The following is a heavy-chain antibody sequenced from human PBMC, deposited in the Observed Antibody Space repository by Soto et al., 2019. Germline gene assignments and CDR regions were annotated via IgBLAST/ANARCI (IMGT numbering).Heavy chain of an antibody. Sequence: QVQLQESGPGLVKPSETLSLTCTVSGGSISSYYWSWIRQPPGKGLEWIGYIYYSGSTNYNPSRESRVTISVDSSTNHFSLELRFVTAADTAVYHCARVSSDYWYFDLWGRGTLVTVSS. CDR1: GGSISSYY. CDR3: ARVSSDYWYFDL. J-gene: IGHJ2*01. D-gene: IGHD6-6*01. CDR2: IYYSGST. V-gene: IGHV4-59*01.